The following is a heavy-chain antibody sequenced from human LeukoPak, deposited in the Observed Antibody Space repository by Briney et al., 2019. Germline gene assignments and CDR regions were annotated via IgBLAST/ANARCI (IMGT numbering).Heavy chain of an antibody. J-gene: IGHJ3*02. CDR2: IFLGDSDT. V-gene: IGHV5-51*01. CDR1: GYSFTSYW. D-gene: IGHD2/OR15-2a*01. Sequence: GESLKISCKGSGYSFTSYWIGWVRQMPGKGLEWMGIIFLGDSDTRYSPSFHGQVTISADKSISTAYLQWSSLKASDTAMYYCARREEFTDPGDAFDIWGQGTMVTVSS. CDR3: ARREEFTDPGDAFDI.